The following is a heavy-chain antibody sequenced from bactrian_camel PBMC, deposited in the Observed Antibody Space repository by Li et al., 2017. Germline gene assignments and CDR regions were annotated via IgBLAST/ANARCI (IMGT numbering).Heavy chain of an antibody. J-gene: IGHJ4*01. Sequence: HVQLVESGGGLVQPGGSLRLSYAASGYFYCTNDMSWYRQPPGEEREFVSGIDSDGSTRYAGSVTGRFTISHDNAQNTVYLQMNSLKPEDTAMYYCAATGDTACSGGRTGELIRIVWDWGQGTQVTVS. CDR2: IDSDGST. D-gene: IGHD2*01. CDR3: AATGDTACSGGRTGELIRIVWD. V-gene: IGHV3S53*01. CDR1: GYFYCTND.